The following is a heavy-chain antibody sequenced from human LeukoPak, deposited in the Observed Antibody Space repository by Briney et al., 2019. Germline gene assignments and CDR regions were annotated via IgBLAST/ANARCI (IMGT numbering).Heavy chain of an antibody. CDR1: GGSISSYY. J-gene: IGHJ4*02. V-gene: IGHV4-59*12. CDR3: ARDSTMGEYYFDY. D-gene: IGHD3-16*01. CDR2: IYYSGST. Sequence: SETLSLTCTVSGGSISSYYWSWIRQPPGKGLEWIGNIYYSGSTNYNPSLKSRVTISVDTSKNQFSLKLSSVTAADTAVYYCARDSTMGEYYFDYWGQGTLVTVSS.